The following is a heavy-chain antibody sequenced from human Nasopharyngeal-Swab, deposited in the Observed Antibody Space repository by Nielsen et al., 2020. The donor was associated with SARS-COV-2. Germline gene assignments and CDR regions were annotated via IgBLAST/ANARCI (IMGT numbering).Heavy chain of an antibody. V-gene: IGHV1-69*13. CDR3: ARDGSSDYIWGSYRSWLDY. CDR2: IIPIFGTA. CDR1: GGTFSSYA. D-gene: IGHD3-16*02. J-gene: IGHJ4*02. Sequence: SVKVSCKASGGTFSSYAISWVRQAPGQGLEWMGGIIPIFGTANYAQKFQGRVTFTADESTSTAYMELSSLRSEDTAVYYCARDGSSDYIWGSYRSWLDYWGQGTLVTVSS.